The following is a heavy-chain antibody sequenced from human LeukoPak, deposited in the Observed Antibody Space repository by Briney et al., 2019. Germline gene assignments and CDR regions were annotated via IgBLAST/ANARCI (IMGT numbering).Heavy chain of an antibody. J-gene: IGHJ6*04. CDR3: AELGITMIGGV. CDR1: GFIFDGFA. V-gene: IGHV3-9*01. Sequence: GGSLRLSCAASGFIFDGFAMHWVRQAPGKGLEWVSGISWNSGTVGYADSVKGRFTISRDNAKNSLYLQMNSLRAEDTAVYYCAELGITMIGGVWGKGTTVTISS. CDR2: ISWNSGTV. D-gene: IGHD3-10*02.